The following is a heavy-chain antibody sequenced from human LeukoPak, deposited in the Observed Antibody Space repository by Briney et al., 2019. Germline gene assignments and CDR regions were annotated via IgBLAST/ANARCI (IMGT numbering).Heavy chain of an antibody. CDR3: ARGHQPPYYGMDV. Sequence: ASVKVSFKASGGTFNSYTISWVRQAPGQGLEWMGRIIPILGIANYAQKFQGRVTITADKSTSTAYMELSSLRSEDTAVFYCARGHQPPYYGMDVWGQGTTVTVSS. J-gene: IGHJ6*02. V-gene: IGHV1-69*02. CDR2: IIPILGIA. CDR1: GGTFNSYT.